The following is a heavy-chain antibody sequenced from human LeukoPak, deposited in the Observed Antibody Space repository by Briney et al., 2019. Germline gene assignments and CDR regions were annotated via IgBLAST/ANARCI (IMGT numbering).Heavy chain of an antibody. CDR3: AREDGTSMDNAFDI. CDR1: GGSISSTDDY. D-gene: IGHD5-18*01. J-gene: IGHJ3*02. Sequence: PSETLSLTCTVSGGSISSTDDYWCWIRQPPVKGPEWIGSIYYSGSTYYNPSLQIRVTISEDPSKNQSSLKLSSVTAADTAVYYCAREDGTSMDNAFDIWGQGTMVTVSS. CDR2: IYYSGST. V-gene: IGHV4-39*07.